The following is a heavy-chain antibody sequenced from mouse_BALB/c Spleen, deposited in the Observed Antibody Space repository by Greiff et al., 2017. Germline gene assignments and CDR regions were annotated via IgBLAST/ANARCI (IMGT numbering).Heavy chain of an antibody. Sequence: QVQLKQSGAELAKPGASVKMSSKASGYTFTSYWMHWVKQRPGQGLEWIGYINPSTGYTEYNQKFKDKATLTADKSSSTAYMQLSSLTSEDSAVYYCARSWYAMDYWGQGTSVTVSS. V-gene: IGHV1-7*01. CDR1: GYTFTSYW. J-gene: IGHJ4*01. CDR3: ARSWYAMDY. CDR2: INPSTGYT.